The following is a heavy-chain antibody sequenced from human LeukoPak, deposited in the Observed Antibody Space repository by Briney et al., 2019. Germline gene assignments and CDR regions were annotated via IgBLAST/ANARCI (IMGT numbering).Heavy chain of an antibody. CDR2: IRYDGSNK. D-gene: IGHD6-19*01. J-gene: IGHJ4*02. CDR1: GFTFSSYG. V-gene: IGHV3-30*02. Sequence: GGSLRLSCAASGFTFSSYGMHWVRQAPGKGLEWVAFIRYDGSNKYYADSVKGRFTISRDNSKNTLYLQMNSLRAEDTAVYYCAKDFLTFSGIAVAGTKDYWGQGTLVTVSS. CDR3: AKDFLTFSGIAVAGTKDY.